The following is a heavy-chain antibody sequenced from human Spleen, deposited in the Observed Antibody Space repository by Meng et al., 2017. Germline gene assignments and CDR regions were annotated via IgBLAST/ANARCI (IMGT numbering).Heavy chain of an antibody. Sequence: GESLKISCAASGFTVSSNYMSWVRQAPGKGLEWVSAIGGSGASTYYADSVKGRFTISRDNSKNTVYLQMNSLRGEDTALYYCAKGGGYSYGLGDYFDYWGQGALVTVSS. CDR1: GFTVSSNY. CDR3: AKGGGYSYGLGDYFDY. CDR2: IGGSGAST. J-gene: IGHJ4*02. D-gene: IGHD5-18*01. V-gene: IGHV3-23*01.